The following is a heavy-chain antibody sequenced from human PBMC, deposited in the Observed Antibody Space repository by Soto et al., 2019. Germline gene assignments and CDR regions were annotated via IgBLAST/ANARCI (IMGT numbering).Heavy chain of an antibody. Sequence: GGSLRLSCAASGFTFSSYWMSWVRQAPGKGLEWVANIKQDGSEKYYVDSVKGRFTISRDNAKNSLYLQMNSLRAEDTAVYYCASEGVVVPAAMLGIYYYYGMDVWGQGTTVTVSS. CDR1: GFTFSSYW. CDR3: ASEGVVVPAAMLGIYYYYGMDV. CDR2: IKQDGSEK. J-gene: IGHJ6*02. V-gene: IGHV3-7*05. D-gene: IGHD2-2*01.